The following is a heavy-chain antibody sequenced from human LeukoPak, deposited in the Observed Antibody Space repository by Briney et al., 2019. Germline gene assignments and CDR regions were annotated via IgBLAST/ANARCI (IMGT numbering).Heavy chain of an antibody. Sequence: PGGSLRLSCVASGFTFSSRDWMTWVRQAPGKGLEWVANIKQDGREKNYVDSVKGRFTISRDNAKNSVDLQMNSLRAEDTAVYYCARGRRRDGYNYNYWGQGTLVTVSS. D-gene: IGHD5-24*01. CDR3: ARGRRRDGYNYNY. J-gene: IGHJ4*02. CDR1: GFTFSSRDW. CDR2: IKQDGREK. V-gene: IGHV3-7*01.